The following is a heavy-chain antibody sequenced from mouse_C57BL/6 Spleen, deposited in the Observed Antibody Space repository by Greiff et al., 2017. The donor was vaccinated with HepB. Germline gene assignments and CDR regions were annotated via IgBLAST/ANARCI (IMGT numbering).Heavy chain of an antibody. CDR3: ASHLRPYAMDY. V-gene: IGHV1-64*01. Sequence: QVQLQQPGAELVKPGASVKLSCKASGYTFTSYWMHWVKQRPGQGLEWIGMIHPNSGSTNYNEKFKSKATLTVDKSSSTAYLQLSSLTSEDSAVCYCASHLRPYAMDYWGQGTSVTVSS. CDR1: GYTFTSYW. J-gene: IGHJ4*01. CDR2: IHPNSGST.